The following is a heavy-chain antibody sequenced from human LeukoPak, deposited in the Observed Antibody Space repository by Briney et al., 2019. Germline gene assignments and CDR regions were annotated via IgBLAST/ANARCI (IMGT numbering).Heavy chain of an antibody. CDR3: ARTSGYYCEELDY. J-gene: IGHJ4*02. CDR1: GFTFSDYY. Sequence: GGSLRLPCAASGFTFSDYYMSWVRQAPGKGLEWVSVIYSGGSTYYADSVKGRFTISRDNSKNTLYLRMNSLRAEDTAVYYCARTSGYYCEELDYWGQGTLGTVSS. D-gene: IGHD3-22*01. V-gene: IGHV3-66*01. CDR2: IYSGGST.